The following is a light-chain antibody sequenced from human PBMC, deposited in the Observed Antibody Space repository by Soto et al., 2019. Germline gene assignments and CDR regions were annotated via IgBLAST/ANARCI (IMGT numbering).Light chain of an antibody. CDR2: VAS. J-gene: IGKJ1*01. Sequence: VKTQSPAYLSLAPVAIAPCSCRASQSVSSNLAWYQQKPGQAPSLLIYVASTRATGTPARFSGSGSGTEFTLTISSLQRDDFATYYCQQSYSTPLTFGQGTEVEI. CDR1: QSVSSN. CDR3: QQSYSTPLT. V-gene: IGKV3-15*01.